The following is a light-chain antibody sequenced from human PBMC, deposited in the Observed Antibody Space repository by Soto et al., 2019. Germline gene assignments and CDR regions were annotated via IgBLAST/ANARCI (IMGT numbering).Light chain of an antibody. CDR1: ESISTW. Sequence: GDRVTITCRASESISTWLAWYQQKPGKAPKLLIYGASSLESGVPPRCSGDGAETDFTLTISSLQRDDFGTYYCQKYSRLWSFGQGTKVDIK. J-gene: IGKJ1*01. V-gene: IGKV1-5*03. CDR2: GAS. CDR3: QKYSRLWS.